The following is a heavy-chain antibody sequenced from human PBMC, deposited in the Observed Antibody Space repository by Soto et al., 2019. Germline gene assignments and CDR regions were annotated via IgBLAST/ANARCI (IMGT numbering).Heavy chain of an antibody. V-gene: IGHV4-59*01. D-gene: IGHD5-18*01. CDR3: ARAYSYGHSTFDY. Sequence: QVQLQESGPGLVKPSETLSLTCTVSGGSISSYYWSWIRQPPGKGLEWIGYIYYSGSTNYNPSLKSRVTISVDTSKNQFSRKLSSVTAADTAVYYWARAYSYGHSTFDYWGQGTLVTVSS. CDR1: GGSISSYY. J-gene: IGHJ4*02. CDR2: IYYSGST.